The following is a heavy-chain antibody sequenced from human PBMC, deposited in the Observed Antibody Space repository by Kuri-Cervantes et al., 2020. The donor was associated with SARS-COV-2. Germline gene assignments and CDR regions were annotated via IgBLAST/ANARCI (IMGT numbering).Heavy chain of an antibody. D-gene: IGHD6-6*01. CDR2: ISGSGGST. Sequence: LSLTCAASGFTFSSYAMSWVRQAPGKGLEWVSAISGSGGSTYYADSVKGRFTISRDNSKNTLYLQMNSLRAEDTAVYYCAKVRGSSSSRYYYYYMDVWGKGTAVTVSS. CDR1: GFTFSSYA. V-gene: IGHV3-23*01. CDR3: AKVRGSSSSRYYYYYMDV. J-gene: IGHJ6*03.